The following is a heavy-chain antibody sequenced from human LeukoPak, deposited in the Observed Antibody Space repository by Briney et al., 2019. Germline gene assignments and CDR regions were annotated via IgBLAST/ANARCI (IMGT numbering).Heavy chain of an antibody. Sequence: GGSLRLSCAASGFTFSSYAMSWARQAPGKGLEWVSAISGSGGSTYYADSVKGRFTISRDNSKNTLYLQMNSLRAEDTAVYYCAKDPGSYLNCYFDYWGQGTLVTVSS. J-gene: IGHJ4*02. D-gene: IGHD1-26*01. CDR3: AKDPGSYLNCYFDY. V-gene: IGHV3-23*01. CDR2: ISGSGGST. CDR1: GFTFSSYA.